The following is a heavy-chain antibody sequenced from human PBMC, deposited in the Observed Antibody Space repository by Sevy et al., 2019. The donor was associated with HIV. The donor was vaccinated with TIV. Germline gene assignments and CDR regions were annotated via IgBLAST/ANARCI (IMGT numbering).Heavy chain of an antibody. Sequence: GGSLRLSCAASGFTFSTYWMSWVRQAPGKGLEWVATMNQDGSEKYYVDSVKGRFTIARDNAQNSLYLQMNSLGAEDTAVYYCGGEGVGGFSYSLDCWGQGTLVTVSS. J-gene: IGHJ4*02. CDR1: GFTFSTYW. CDR3: GGEGVGGFSYSLDC. D-gene: IGHD5-18*01. V-gene: IGHV3-7*01. CDR2: MNQDGSEK.